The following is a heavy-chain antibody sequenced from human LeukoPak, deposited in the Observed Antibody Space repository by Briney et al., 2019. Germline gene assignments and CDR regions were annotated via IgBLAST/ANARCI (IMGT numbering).Heavy chain of an antibody. CDR3: ARGRRGKDIVVVPAAPRGVYFDY. Sequence: PSETLPLTCAVYGGSFSGYYWSWIRQPPGKGLEWIGEINHSGSTNYNPFLKSRVTISVDTSKNQFSLKLGSVTAADTAVYYCARGRRGKDIVVVPAAPRGVYFDYWGQGTLVTVSS. CDR1: GGSFSGYY. CDR2: INHSGST. D-gene: IGHD2-2*01. V-gene: IGHV4-34*01. J-gene: IGHJ4*02.